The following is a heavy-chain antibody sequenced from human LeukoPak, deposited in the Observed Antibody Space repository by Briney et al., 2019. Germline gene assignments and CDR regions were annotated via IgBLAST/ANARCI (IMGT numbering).Heavy chain of an antibody. D-gene: IGHD4-11*01. CDR1: GYTFTGYY. CDR2: INPNSGGT. CDR3: ARGTTVTTRRGDWFDP. V-gene: IGHV1-2*06. Sequence: ASVKVSCKASGYTFTGYYMHWVRQAPGQGLEWMGRINPNSGGTNYAQKFQGRVTMTRDASISTAYVELSRLRSDDTAVYYCARGTTVTTRRGDWFDPWGQGTLVTVSS. J-gene: IGHJ5*02.